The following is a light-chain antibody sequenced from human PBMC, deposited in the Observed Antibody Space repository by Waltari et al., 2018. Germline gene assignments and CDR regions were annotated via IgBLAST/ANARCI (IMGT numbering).Light chain of an antibody. J-gene: IGKJ2*01. CDR1: QSITKKF. CDR3: QQYGSSVMYT. CDR2: GAS. V-gene: IGKV3-20*01. Sequence: VLTQSPGTLSLSPGERATLSCRASQSITKKFFAWYQQKPGQAPRLLIYGASNRAAGIPDRFSGSGSGTDFTLTISRLEPEDSAVYYCQQYGSSVMYTFGQGTKLEIK.